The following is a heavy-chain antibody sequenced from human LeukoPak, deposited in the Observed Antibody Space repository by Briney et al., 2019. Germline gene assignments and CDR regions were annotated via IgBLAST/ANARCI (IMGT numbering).Heavy chain of an antibody. CDR1: GFTFSTYS. D-gene: IGHD1-26*01. V-gene: IGHV3-21*01. J-gene: IGHJ6*03. CDR2: ISSSSSYI. CDR3: ARAYSERYGLGYYYMDV. Sequence: PGGSLRLSCAASGFTFSTYSMNWVRQAPGKGLEWVSSISSSSSYIYYADSVKGRFTISRDNAKKSVYLQMNSLRAEDTAVYYCARAYSERYGLGYYYMDVWGKGTTVIISS.